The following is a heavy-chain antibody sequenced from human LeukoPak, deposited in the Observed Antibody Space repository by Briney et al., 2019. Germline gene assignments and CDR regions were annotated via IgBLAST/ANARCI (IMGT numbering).Heavy chain of an antibody. CDR2: ISGGVGST. Sequence: GCLRLSCAASGFTFTSYSMKWGRPASGKGVEWGSTISGGVGSTNYAASGKGRFTISRDNSKNTLYLQVNSLRAEDTAVYYCAKGGKWDVTPFDYWGQGTLVTVFS. D-gene: IGHD1-26*01. CDR1: GFTFTSYS. V-gene: IGHV3-23*01. CDR3: AKGGKWDVTPFDY. J-gene: IGHJ4*02.